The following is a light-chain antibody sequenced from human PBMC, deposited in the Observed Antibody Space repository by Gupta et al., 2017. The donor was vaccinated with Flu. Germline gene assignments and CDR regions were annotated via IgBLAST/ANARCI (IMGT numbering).Light chain of an antibody. CDR3: QQEDNLPRT. V-gene: IGKV1-33*01. J-gene: IGKJ5*01. CDR2: DAS. Sequence: DIQMTQSPSSLSASVGDRVTITCQASQDISNYLNWYQQKPGKAPKLLIYDASNLETGVPSRFSGSGSGTDFTFTISSLQPEDFATYYCQQEDNLPRTFGQGTLVEIK. CDR1: QDISNY.